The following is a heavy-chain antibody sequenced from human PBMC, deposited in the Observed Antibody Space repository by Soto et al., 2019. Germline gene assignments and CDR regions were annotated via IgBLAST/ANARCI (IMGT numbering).Heavy chain of an antibody. CDR1: GLPFSSYA. CDR3: AKGTGHKPIDY. CDR2: ISGSGGST. Sequence: GGSLGLFFAACGLPFSSYAMSLVPQAPGKGLEWVSAISGSGGSTYYADSVKGRCTISRDNSKNTLYLQMNSLRAEDTAVYYCAKGTGHKPIDYWGQGTMVTVSS. V-gene: IGHV3-23*01. J-gene: IGHJ4*02. D-gene: IGHD2-21*01.